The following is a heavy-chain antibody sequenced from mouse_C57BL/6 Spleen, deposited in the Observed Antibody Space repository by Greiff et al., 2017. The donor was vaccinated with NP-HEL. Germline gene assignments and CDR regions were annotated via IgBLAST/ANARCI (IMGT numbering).Heavy chain of an antibody. CDR1: GYTFTSYW. CDR2: IDPSDSYT. Sequence: QVQLQQPGAELVKPGASVKLSCKASGYTFTSYWMQWVKQRPGQGLEWIGEIDPSDSYTNYNQKFKGKATLTVDTSSSTAYMQLSSLTSEDSAVYYCARGATVVASFDYWGQGTTLTVSS. CDR3: ARGATVVASFDY. J-gene: IGHJ2*01. D-gene: IGHD1-1*01. V-gene: IGHV1-50*01.